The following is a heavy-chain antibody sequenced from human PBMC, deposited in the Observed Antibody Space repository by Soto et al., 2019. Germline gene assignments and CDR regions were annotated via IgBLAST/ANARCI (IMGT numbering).Heavy chain of an antibody. V-gene: IGHV4-34*01. CDR1: GGSFSGYY. CDR3: ASYMVRGVIITPPEDYYYGMDV. D-gene: IGHD3-10*01. CDR2: INHSGST. Sequence: QVQLQQWGAGLLKPSETLSLTCAVYGGSFSGYYWSWIRQPPGKGLEWIGEINHSGSTNYNPSLKSRVTLSVDTSKNQFSLKLSSVTAADTAVYYCASYMVRGVIITPPEDYYYGMDVWGQGTTVTVSS. J-gene: IGHJ6*02.